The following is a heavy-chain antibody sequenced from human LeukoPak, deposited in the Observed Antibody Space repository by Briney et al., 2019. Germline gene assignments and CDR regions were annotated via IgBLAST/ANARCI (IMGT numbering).Heavy chain of an antibody. V-gene: IGHV3-48*03. D-gene: IGHD4-17*01. CDR3: ARDRDYGDYAFDY. J-gene: IGHJ4*02. Sequence: PGGSLRLSCAASGFTFSSYEMNCVRQAPGKGLEWVSYISSSGSTIYYADSVKGRFTISRDNAKNSLYLQMNSLRAEDTAVYYCARDRDYGDYAFDYWGQGTLVTVSS. CDR2: ISSSGSTI. CDR1: GFTFSSYE.